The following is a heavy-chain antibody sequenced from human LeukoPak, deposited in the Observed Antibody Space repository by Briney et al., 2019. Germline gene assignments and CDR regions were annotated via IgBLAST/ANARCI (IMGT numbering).Heavy chain of an antibody. J-gene: IGHJ4*01. CDR1: GGSMSSGDYY. CDR2: IYYSGRT. V-gene: IGHV4-30-4*01. CDR3: ARVPRDGWFGGRRGY. Sequence: SQTLSLTCTVSGGSMSSGDYYWSWIRQPPGKGLEWFGYIYYSGRTYYTPSLKSRVTISIDTSKSQFSLKLSSVTAADTAVYFCARVPRDGWFGGRRGYCGHRSPVTVSS. D-gene: IGHD3-10*01.